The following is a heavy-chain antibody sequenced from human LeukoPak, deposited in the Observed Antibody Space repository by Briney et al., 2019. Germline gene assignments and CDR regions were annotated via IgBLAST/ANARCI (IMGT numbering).Heavy chain of an antibody. V-gene: IGHV3-11*01. CDR1: EFTFSDYY. CDR3: AGEGGTWGEGYFDY. D-gene: IGHD3-16*01. CDR2: ISGSSSTM. Sequence: GGSLRLSCAASEFTFSDYYMSWIRQVPGKGLEWVSYISGSSSTMYYANSVKGRFTISRDNAKNLLYLQMNSLRAEDTAVYYCAGEGGTWGEGYFDYWGQGTLVTVSS. J-gene: IGHJ4*02.